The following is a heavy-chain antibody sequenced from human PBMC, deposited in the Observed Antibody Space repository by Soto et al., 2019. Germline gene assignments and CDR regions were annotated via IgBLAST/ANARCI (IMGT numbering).Heavy chain of an antibody. CDR3: AKDLGVEAYDSSGFDY. Sequence: QVQLVESGGGVVQPGRSLRLSCAASGFTFSSYGMHWVRQAPGKGLEWVAVISYDGSNKYYADSVKGRFTISRDNSKNTLYLQMNSLRAEDTAVYYCAKDLGVEAYDSSGFDYWGQGTLVTVSS. CDR1: GFTFSSYG. V-gene: IGHV3-30*18. D-gene: IGHD3-22*01. J-gene: IGHJ4*02. CDR2: ISYDGSNK.